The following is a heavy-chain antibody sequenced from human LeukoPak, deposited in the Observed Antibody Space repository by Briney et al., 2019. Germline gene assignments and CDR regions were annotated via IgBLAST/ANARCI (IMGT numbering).Heavy chain of an antibody. CDR3: AREGEQQLVLWGY. CDR2: VSHSGST. V-gene: IGHV4-34*01. J-gene: IGHJ4*02. D-gene: IGHD6-13*01. Sequence: SETLSLTCAVYGGSFSGYYWSWIRQPPGKGLEWIGEVSHSGSTNYNPPLKSRVTISVDTSKNQFSLKLSSVTAADTAVYYCAREGEQQLVLWGYWGQGTLVTVSS. CDR1: GGSFSGYY.